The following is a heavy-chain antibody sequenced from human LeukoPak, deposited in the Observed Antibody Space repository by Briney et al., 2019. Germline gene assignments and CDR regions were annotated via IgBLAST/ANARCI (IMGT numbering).Heavy chain of an antibody. CDR1: GYTFIGYF. CDR2: IYPNSGGT. V-gene: IGHV1-2*02. D-gene: IGHD2-15*01. CDR3: ARDKCPSAVVAARNYYYYCMDV. Sequence: ASVKVSCMASGYTFIGYFMHWVRQAPGQGLAWMGWIYPNSGGTNYAQKLQGGVTMTRHSSISTAYMELSRLRSDDTARYYCARDKCPSAVVAARNYYYYCMDVWGQGTTVTVSS. J-gene: IGHJ6*02.